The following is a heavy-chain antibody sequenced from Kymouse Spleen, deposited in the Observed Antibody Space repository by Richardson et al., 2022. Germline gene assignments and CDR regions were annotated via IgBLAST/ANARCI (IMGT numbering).Heavy chain of an antibody. CDR1: GFTFDDYA. Sequence: EVQLVESGGGLVQPGRSLRLSCAASGFTFDDYAMHWVRQAPGKGLEWVSGISWNSGSIGYADSVKGRFTISRDNAKNSLYLQMNSLRAEDTALYYCAKDRGTGTTNYGMDVWGQGTTVTVSS. CDR2: ISWNSGSI. D-gene: IGHD1-7*01. V-gene: IGHV3-9*01. CDR3: AKDRGTGTTNYGMDV. J-gene: IGHJ6*02.